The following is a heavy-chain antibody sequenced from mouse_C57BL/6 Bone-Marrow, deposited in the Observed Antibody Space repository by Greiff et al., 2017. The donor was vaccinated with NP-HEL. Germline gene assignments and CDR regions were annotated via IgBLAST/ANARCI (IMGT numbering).Heavy chain of an antibody. CDR3: ARSNDHYWYFDV. CDR2: IYPGGGYT. J-gene: IGHJ1*03. Sequence: VQLQQSGAELVRPGTSVKMSCKASGYTFTNYWIGWAKQRPGHGLEWIGDIYPGGGYTNYIEKFKGKATLTADKSSSTAYMQFSSLTSEDSAIYYCARSNDHYWYFDVWGTGTTVTVSS. CDR1: GYTFTNYW. V-gene: IGHV1-63*01.